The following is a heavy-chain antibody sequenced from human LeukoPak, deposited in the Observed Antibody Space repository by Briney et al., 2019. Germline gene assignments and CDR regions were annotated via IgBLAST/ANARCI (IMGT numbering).Heavy chain of an antibody. CDR1: GGSISSNSYY. CDR3: AREGDKYANWFDT. V-gene: IGHV4-61*02. D-gene: IGHD2-8*01. J-gene: IGHJ5*02. CDR2: IYTSGST. Sequence: SETLSLTCTVSGGSISSNSYYWSWIRQPAGKGLEWIGRIYTSGSTNYNPSLKSRVTISLDTSKNQFSPNLNSVTAADTAVYYCAREGDKYANWFDTWGQGTLVTVSS.